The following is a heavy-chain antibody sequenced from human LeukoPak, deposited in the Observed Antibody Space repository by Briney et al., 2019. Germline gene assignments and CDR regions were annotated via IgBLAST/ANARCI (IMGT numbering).Heavy chain of an antibody. Sequence: SETLSLTCTVSGGSISSYYWSWIRQPPGKGLEWIGYIYHSGSTNYNPSLKSRVTISLDTSKNQFSLKLTSVTAADTAVYYCARDHYSTNRYGPFDIWGQGTMVIVSS. CDR3: ARDHYSTNRYGPFDI. J-gene: IGHJ3*02. CDR1: GGSISSYY. V-gene: IGHV4-59*01. CDR2: IYHSGST. D-gene: IGHD6-13*01.